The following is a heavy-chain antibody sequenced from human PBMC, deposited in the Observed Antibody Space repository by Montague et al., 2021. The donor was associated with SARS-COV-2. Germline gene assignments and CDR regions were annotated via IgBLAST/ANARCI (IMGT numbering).Heavy chain of an antibody. Sequence: TLSLTCSVSGGSISSGSYYWSWIRQPAGKGLEWTGRIYNSGSTNYNPSLKSRVTMSVDTSKNQFSLKLSSVTAADTAVYYCARTVVVPAAMSRYYGMDVWGQGTPVTVSS. V-gene: IGHV4-61*02. D-gene: IGHD2-2*01. J-gene: IGHJ6*02. CDR3: ARTVVVPAAMSRYYGMDV. CDR1: GGSISSGSYY. CDR2: IYNSGST.